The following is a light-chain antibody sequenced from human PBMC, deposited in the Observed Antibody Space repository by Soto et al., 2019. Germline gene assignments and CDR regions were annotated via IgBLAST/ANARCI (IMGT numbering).Light chain of an antibody. CDR2: GAS. Sequence: EIVLTQSPGTLSLSPGERATLSCRASHSVTGSYLAWYQQKPGQAPRLLIYGASSRATDIPDRFSGSGSGTDFTLTISRLEPEDCAVYYCQQYGSSALYTFGQGTRLEIK. CDR1: HSVTGSY. J-gene: IGKJ2*01. CDR3: QQYGSSALYT. V-gene: IGKV3-20*01.